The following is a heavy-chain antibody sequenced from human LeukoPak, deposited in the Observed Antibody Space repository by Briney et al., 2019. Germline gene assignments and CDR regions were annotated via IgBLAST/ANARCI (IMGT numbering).Heavy chain of an antibody. CDR3: ARASEDYYYYYMDV. D-gene: IGHD1-14*01. CDR1: GYSISSGYY. V-gene: IGHV4-38-2*02. Sequence: SETLSLICTVSGYSISSGYYWGWIRQPPGKGLEWIGSIYHSGNTYYNPSLQSRVTISVDTSKNQFSLKLSSVTAADTAVYYCARASEDYYYYYMDVWGKGTTVTISS. J-gene: IGHJ6*03. CDR2: IYHSGNT.